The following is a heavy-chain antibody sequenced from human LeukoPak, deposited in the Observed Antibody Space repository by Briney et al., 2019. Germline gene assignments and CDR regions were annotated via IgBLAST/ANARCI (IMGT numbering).Heavy chain of an antibody. V-gene: IGHV4-39*02. CDR1: DGSIINNNHY. CDR2: ISYSGGT. CDR3: AREVEYYDSSGYRPHAFDI. J-gene: IGHJ3*02. Sequence: SETLSLTCTVSDGSIINNNHYWGWTRQPPGKGLEWIGSISYSGGTAYNPSLRSRVTISVDTSKNQFSLKVNSVTAADTAVYYCAREVEYYDSSGYRPHAFDIWGQGTLVTVSS. D-gene: IGHD3-22*01.